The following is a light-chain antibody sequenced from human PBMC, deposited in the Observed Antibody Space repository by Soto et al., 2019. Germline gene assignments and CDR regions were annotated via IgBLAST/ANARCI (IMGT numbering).Light chain of an antibody. CDR1: SGDVGGYDY. CDR2: EVN. CDR3: SSYAGSNNF. J-gene: IGLJ2*01. Sequence: QSVLTQPPSASGSPGQSVTISCTGTSGDVGGYDYVSWYQQHPGKAPKLMIYEVNKRPSGVPDRFSGSKSGNTASLTVSGLQAEDEADYYCSSYAGSNNFFGGGTKLTVL. V-gene: IGLV2-8*01.